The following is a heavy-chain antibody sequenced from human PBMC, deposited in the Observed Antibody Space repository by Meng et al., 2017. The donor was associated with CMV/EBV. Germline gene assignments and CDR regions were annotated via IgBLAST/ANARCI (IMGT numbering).Heavy chain of an antibody. V-gene: IGHV3-30*02. CDR3: AKGSRHNIVVVPAPPEYFQH. CDR2: IWYDGSNK. D-gene: IGHD2-2*01. Sequence: GGSLRLSCAASGFTFSSYGMHWVRQAPGKGLEWVAVIWYDGSNKYYADSVKGRFTISRDNSKNTLYLQMNSLRAEDTAVYYCAKGSRHNIVVVPAPPEYFQHWGQGTLVTVSS. J-gene: IGHJ1*01. CDR1: GFTFSSYG.